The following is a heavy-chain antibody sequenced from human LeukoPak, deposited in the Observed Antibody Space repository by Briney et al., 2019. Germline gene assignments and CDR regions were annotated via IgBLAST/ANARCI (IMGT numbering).Heavy chain of an antibody. CDR2: IDPSDSYT. Sequence: AGESLRISCKASGYSFTSYWISWVRQMPGKGLEWMGKIDPSDSYTNYSPSFQGHVTISADKSVSTAYLQWSSLKASDTAMYYCASHYYDSSGVPSLDAFDIWGQGTMVTVSS. CDR3: ASHYYDSSGVPSLDAFDI. J-gene: IGHJ3*02. V-gene: IGHV5-10-1*01. CDR1: GYSFTSYW. D-gene: IGHD3-22*01.